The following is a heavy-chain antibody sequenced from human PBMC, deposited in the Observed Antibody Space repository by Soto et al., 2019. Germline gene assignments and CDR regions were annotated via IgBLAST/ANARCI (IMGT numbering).Heavy chain of an antibody. CDR3: ARADTSLAVADAFDI. CDR2: ISYDGSNK. Sequence: QVQLVESGGGVVQPGRSLRLSCAASGFTFSSYAMHWVRQAPGKGLEWVAVISYDGSNKYYADSVKGRFTISRDNSKNTVYLQMNSLRAEDTAVYYCARADTSLAVADAFDIWGQGTMVTVSS. J-gene: IGHJ3*02. CDR1: GFTFSSYA. V-gene: IGHV3-30-3*01. D-gene: IGHD6-19*01.